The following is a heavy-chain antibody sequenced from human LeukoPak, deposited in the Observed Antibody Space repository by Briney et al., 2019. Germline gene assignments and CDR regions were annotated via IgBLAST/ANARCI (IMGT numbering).Heavy chain of an antibody. J-gene: IGHJ4*02. CDR2: IIPSGGYT. D-gene: IGHD3-16*01. Sequence: ASVTVSCKASGFSLNNYYMHWLPQAPGQGLEWMGFIIPSGGYTGYAQKFQGRLSMTTDISTGTLYMELSSLRSEDTALYFCAREIPLVCYFDYWGQGTLVTVSS. CDR3: AREIPLVCYFDY. CDR1: GFSLNNYY. V-gene: IGHV1-46*02.